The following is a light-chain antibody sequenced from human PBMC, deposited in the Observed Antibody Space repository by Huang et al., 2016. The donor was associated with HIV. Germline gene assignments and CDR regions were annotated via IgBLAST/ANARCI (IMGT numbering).Light chain of an antibody. CDR3: QQSDSIPPT. J-gene: IGKJ1*01. CDR1: QSISNY. V-gene: IGKV1-39*01. Sequence: DIQMTQSPSSLSASVGDRVTITCRASQSISNYLNWYQQKPGKAPNLLIYAAFSLQSGLPSRFSGSGSGTDFTLTISSLQPEDFATYYCQQSDSIPPTFGQGTKVEIK. CDR2: AAF.